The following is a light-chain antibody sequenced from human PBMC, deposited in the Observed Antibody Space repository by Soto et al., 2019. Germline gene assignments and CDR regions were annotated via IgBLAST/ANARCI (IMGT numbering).Light chain of an antibody. CDR1: QSIRTD. V-gene: IGKV3D-15*01. Sequence: DIVMTQSPATLSVSPGERATLSCRASQSIRTDLAWYQQKCGQGPRLLIYDASTRATGIPARFSGSGSGTEFTLTISSLQSEDFAVYYCQQYNNWPPWTFGQGTKVEIK. CDR3: QQYNNWPPWT. CDR2: DAS. J-gene: IGKJ1*01.